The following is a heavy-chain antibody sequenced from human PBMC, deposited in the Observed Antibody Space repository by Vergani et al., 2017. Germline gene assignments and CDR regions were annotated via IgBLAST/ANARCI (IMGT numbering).Heavy chain of an antibody. J-gene: IGHJ5*02. V-gene: IGHV1-69*01. Sequence: QVQLVQSGAEVKKPGSSVKVSCKASGGTFSSYAISWVRQAPGQGLEWMGGIIPIFGTANYAQKFQGRVTITADESTSTAYMELSSLRSEDTAVYYCARSAHCSSSSCSQPNNWFDTWGQGTLVTVSS. CDR1: GGTFSSYA. CDR2: IIPIFGTA. D-gene: IGHD2-2*01. CDR3: ARSAHCSSSSCSQPNNWFDT.